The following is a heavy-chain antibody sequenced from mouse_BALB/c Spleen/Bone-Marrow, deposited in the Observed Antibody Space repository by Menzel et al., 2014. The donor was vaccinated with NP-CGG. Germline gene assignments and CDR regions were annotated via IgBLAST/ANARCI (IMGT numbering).Heavy chain of an antibody. V-gene: IGHV1-31*01. Sequence: EVKLVESGPELVKPGASVKISCKASGYSFTGYYMHWVKQSHVKSLEWIGRINPYNGATSYNQNFKDKASLTVDKSSSTAYVELHSLTSEDSAVYYCARGIYYGGYFDYWGQGTTLTVSS. CDR2: INPYNGAT. J-gene: IGHJ2*01. D-gene: IGHD1-1*01. CDR1: GYSFTGYY. CDR3: ARGIYYGGYFDY.